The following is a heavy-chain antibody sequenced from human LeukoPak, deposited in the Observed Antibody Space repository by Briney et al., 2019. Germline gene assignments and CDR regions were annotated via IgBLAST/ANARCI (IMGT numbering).Heavy chain of an antibody. CDR2: IYYSGST. Sequence: SETLSLTCTVSGGSISSYYWSWIRQPPGKGLEWIGYIYYSGSTNYNPSLKSRVTISVDTSKNQFSLKLSSVTAEDTAVYYCARDLGYCTNGVCHTRFDYWGQGTLVAVSS. CDR3: ARDLGYCTNGVCHTRFDY. D-gene: IGHD2-8*01. V-gene: IGHV4-59*01. J-gene: IGHJ4*02. CDR1: GGSISSYY.